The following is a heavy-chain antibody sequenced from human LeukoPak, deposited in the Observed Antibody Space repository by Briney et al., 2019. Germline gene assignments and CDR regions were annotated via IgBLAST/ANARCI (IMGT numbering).Heavy chain of an antibody. D-gene: IGHD2-2*02. CDR2: IRYDGSNK. Sequence: PGGSLRLSCAASGFTFSSYGMHWVRQAPGKGLEWVAFIRYDGSNKYYADSVKGRFTISRDNSKNTLYLQMNSLRAEATAVYYCAKGGRNCGSTSCYRGREYYYYYYYMDVWGKGTTVTVSS. V-gene: IGHV3-30*02. J-gene: IGHJ6*03. CDR1: GFTFSSYG. CDR3: AKGGRNCGSTSCYRGREYYYYYYYMDV.